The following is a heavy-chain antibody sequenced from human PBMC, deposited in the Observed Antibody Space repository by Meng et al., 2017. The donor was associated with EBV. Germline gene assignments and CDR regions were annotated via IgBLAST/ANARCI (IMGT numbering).Heavy chain of an antibody. D-gene: IGHD2-21*01. Sequence: QVQLVQSVAEVKNPGASVKVSCKASGYAFTSYILHWVRQAPGQRLEWMGWINVGVGYTKYSQKFQGRVTISSDTSATTGYMELSSLRSEDTAVYYCVRGPPVGVPGPGDYWGQGTLVTVSS. CDR3: VRGPPVGVPGPGDY. V-gene: IGHV1-3*01. J-gene: IGHJ4*02. CDR1: GYAFTSYI. CDR2: INVGVGYT.